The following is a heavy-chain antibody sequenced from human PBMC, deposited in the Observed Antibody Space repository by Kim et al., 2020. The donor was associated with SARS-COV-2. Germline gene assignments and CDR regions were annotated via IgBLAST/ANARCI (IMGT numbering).Heavy chain of an antibody. CDR3: ATWAKAARLAFDI. V-gene: IGHV1-24*01. D-gene: IGHD6-13*01. CDR1: GYTLTELS. J-gene: IGHJ3*02. CDR2: FDPEDGET. Sequence: ASVKVSCKVSGYTLTELSMHWVRQAPGKGLEWMGGFDPEDGETIYAQKFQGRVTMTEDTSTDTAYMELSSLRYEDTAVYYCATWAKAARLAFDIWGQGTMVTVSS.